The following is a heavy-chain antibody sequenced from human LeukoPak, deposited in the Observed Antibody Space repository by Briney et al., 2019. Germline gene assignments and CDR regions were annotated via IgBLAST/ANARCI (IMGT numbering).Heavy chain of an antibody. J-gene: IGHJ4*02. CDR2: IKSKTDGGTT. V-gene: IGHV3-15*01. CDR3: TTDPDIVAVPAADY. CDR1: GFTFSNAW. Sequence: PGGSLRLSCAASGFTFSNAWMSWVRQAPGKGLEWVGRIKSKTDGGTTDYAAPVKGRFTISRDDSKNTLYLQMNSLKTEDTAVYYCTTDPDIVAVPAADYWGQGTLVTVSS. D-gene: IGHD2-2*01.